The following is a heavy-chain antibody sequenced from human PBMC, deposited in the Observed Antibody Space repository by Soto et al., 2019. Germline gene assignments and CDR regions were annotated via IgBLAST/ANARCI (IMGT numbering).Heavy chain of an antibody. CDR3: AKTPRSSTSPQYFDY. CDR2: ISAIGGGA. V-gene: IGHV3-23*01. CDR1: GFTFSNYA. J-gene: IGHJ4*02. D-gene: IGHD2-2*01. Sequence: EVQLLESGGCVVQPGGSLRLSCAASGFTFSNYAMSWVRLAPGRGLEWVSTISAIGGGAHYADSVKGRFTISRDNSKNTLFLQMTSLRAEDTALYYCAKTPRSSTSPQYFDYWGQGTLVTVSS.